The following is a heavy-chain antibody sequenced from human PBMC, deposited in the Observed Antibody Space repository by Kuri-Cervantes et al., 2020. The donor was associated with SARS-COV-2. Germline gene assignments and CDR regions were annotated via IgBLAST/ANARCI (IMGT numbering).Heavy chain of an antibody. D-gene: IGHD3-22*01. J-gene: IGHJ6*02. CDR2: INHSGST. V-gene: IGHV4-34*01. Sequence: LSCAVYCGSFSGYYWSWIRQPPGKGLEWIGEINHSGSTNYNPSLKSRVTISVDTSKNQFSLKLSSVTAADTAVYYCAREYYYDSSGYYYTRYYYYYGMDVWGQGTTVTVSS. CDR1: CGSFSGYY. CDR3: AREYYYDSSGYYYTRYYYYYGMDV.